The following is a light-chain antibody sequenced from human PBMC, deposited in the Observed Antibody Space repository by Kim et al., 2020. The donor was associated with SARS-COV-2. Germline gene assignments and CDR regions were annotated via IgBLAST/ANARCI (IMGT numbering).Light chain of an antibody. V-gene: IGKV3-20*01. CDR1: QSISSNY. CDR3: QQYGSSPRT. J-gene: IGKJ1*01. CDR2: DAS. Sequence: EIVLTQSPGTLSLSPGERATLSCRASQSISSNYLSWYQHKPGQAPRLLIYDASNRVTGIADRFSGSGSGTDFTLTISRLEPEDFAVYYCQQYGSSPRTFGQGTKVDIK.